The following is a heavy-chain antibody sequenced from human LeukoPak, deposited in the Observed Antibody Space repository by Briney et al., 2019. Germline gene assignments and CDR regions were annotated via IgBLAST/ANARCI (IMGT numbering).Heavy chain of an antibody. Sequence: GGSLRLSCAASGFTFSSYAMSWVRQAPGKGREWISGISGSGASTYYADSVKGRFTISRDDSRNTLYLQMNSLRGDDTAVYYCAKDVGKWESLHFFDYWGQGTLVTVSS. CDR1: GFTFSSYA. CDR2: ISGSGAST. CDR3: AKDVGKWESLHFFDY. D-gene: IGHD1-26*01. J-gene: IGHJ4*02. V-gene: IGHV3-23*01.